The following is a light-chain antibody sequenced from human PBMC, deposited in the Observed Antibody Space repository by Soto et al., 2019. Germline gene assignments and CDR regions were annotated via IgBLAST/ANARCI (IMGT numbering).Light chain of an antibody. J-gene: IGLJ3*02. CDR2: EVS. CDR3: SSHTSSSIWV. V-gene: IGLV2-14*03. CDR1: SSDVGDYNF. Sequence: QSALTQPASVSGSPGQSITISCTGTSSDVGDYNFVSWYQQLPGKAPKLMIYEVSHRPSGVSNRFSGSKSGNTASLTISGLLAEDVAHYYCSSHTSSSIWVFGGGTMVTVL.